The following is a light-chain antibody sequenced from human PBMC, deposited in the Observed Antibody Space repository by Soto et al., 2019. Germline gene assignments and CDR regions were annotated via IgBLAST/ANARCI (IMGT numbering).Light chain of an antibody. V-gene: IGLV2-14*01. CDR1: SSDVGGYNY. CDR3: SSYTGSSTWV. Sequence: QSALTQPASVSGSPGQSITISCTGTSSDVGGYNYVSWYQQHPDTAPKLMIYEVSNRPSGVSDRFSGSRSGNTASLTISGLQAEDEADYYCSSYTGSSTWVFGRGTKLTVL. J-gene: IGLJ3*02. CDR2: EVS.